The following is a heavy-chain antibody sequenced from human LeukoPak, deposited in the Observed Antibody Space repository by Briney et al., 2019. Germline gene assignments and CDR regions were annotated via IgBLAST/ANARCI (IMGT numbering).Heavy chain of an antibody. CDR3: ARRSYYDLDYFDY. Sequence: GGSLRLSCAASGFTFDDYAMHWVRQAPGKGLEWVSGISWNSGSIGYADSVKGRFTLSRDNSKNTLYLQMNSLRAEDTAVYYCARRSYYDLDYFDYWSQGTLVTVSS. J-gene: IGHJ4*02. D-gene: IGHD1-26*01. CDR2: ISWNSGSI. CDR1: GFTFDDYA. V-gene: IGHV3-9*01.